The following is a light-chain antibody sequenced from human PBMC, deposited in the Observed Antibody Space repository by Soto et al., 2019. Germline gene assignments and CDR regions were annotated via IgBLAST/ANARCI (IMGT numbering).Light chain of an antibody. CDR1: QSVSSN. Sequence: EVVMTQSPATLSVSPGGRATLSCRAGQSVSSNLAWYQQKPGQAPRLLIYGASTRATAIPARFSGSGSGTEFTLTISSLQSEDFAVYYCQQYNNWPITFGQGTRLEIK. V-gene: IGKV3-15*01. CDR3: QQYNNWPIT. CDR2: GAS. J-gene: IGKJ5*01.